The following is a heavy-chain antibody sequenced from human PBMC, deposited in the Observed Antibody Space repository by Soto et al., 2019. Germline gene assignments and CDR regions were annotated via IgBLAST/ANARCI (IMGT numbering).Heavy chain of an antibody. J-gene: IGHJ5*02. V-gene: IGHV4-31*03. CDR1: GGSISSGGYY. CDR3: ARGQGLTWFWSGYLNWFEP. Sequence: SETMSLTCTVSGGSISSGGYYWSWIRQHPGKGLEWIGYIYYSGSTYYNPSLKSRVAISVDTSKNQFTLELSPVTAPDTAVYSCARGQGLTWFWSGYLNWFEPWGQRTLVTVSS. D-gene: IGHD3-3*01. CDR2: IYYSGST.